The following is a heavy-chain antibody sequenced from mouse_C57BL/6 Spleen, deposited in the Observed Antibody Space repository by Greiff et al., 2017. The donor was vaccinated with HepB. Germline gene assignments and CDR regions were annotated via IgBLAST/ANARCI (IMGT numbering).Heavy chain of an antibody. Sequence: EVHLVESGPGLVKPSQSLSLTCSVTGYSITSGYYWNWIRQFPGNKLEWMGYISYDGSNNYNPSLKNRISITRDTSKNQFFLKLNSVTTEDTATYYCARGGELAFDYWGQGTTLTVSS. CDR3: ARGGELAFDY. V-gene: IGHV3-6*01. CDR1: GYSITSGYY. J-gene: IGHJ2*01. CDR2: ISYDGSN.